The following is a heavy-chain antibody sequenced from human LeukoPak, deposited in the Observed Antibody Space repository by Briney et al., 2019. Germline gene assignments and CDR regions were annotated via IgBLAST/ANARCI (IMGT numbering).Heavy chain of an antibody. CDR2: IYHSGST. D-gene: IGHD3-9*01. CDR1: GGSISSGGYS. J-gene: IGHJ4*02. Sequence: SETLSLTCAVSGGSISSGGYSWSWIRQPPGKGLEWIGYIYHSGSTYYNPSLKSRVTISVDRSKNQFSLKLSSVTAADTAVYYCARGGVLRYFDWRGIDYWGQGTLVTVSS. V-gene: IGHV4-30-2*01. CDR3: ARGGVLRYFDWRGIDY.